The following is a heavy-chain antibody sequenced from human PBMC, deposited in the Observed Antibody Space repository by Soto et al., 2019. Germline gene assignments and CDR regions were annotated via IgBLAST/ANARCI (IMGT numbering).Heavy chain of an antibody. CDR3: AREASAVISLDY. J-gene: IGHJ4*02. D-gene: IGHD6-19*01. Sequence: GASVKVSCKASGYTFTACSMHWVRQAPGQGLEWVGWFNPNSGDTIYAQKFQGRVTLTRDTSIGTAYMELYSLTSDDTAVYYCAREASAVISLDYWGQGTLVTVSS. CDR2: FNPNSGDT. V-gene: IGHV1-2*02. CDR1: GYTFTACS.